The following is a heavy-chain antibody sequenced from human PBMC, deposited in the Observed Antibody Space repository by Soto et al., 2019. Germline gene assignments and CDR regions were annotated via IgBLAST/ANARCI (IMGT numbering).Heavy chain of an antibody. CDR2: ISYDGSNK. D-gene: IGHD6-6*01. J-gene: IGHJ6*02. V-gene: IGHV3-30*18. Sequence: GGSLRLSCAASGFTFSSYGMHWVRQAPGKGLEWVAVISYDGSNKYYADSVKGRFTISRDNSKNTLYLQMNSLRAEDTAVYYCAKDGRSSSSSYYYYYGMDVWGRGTTVTVSS. CDR1: GFTFSSYG. CDR3: AKDGRSSSSSYYYYYGMDV.